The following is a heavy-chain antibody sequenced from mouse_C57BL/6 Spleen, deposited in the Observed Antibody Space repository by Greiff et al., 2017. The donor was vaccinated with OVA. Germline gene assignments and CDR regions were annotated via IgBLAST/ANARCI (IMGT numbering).Heavy chain of an antibody. CDR3: TIKGLRRDPSVAY. CDR1: GFTFTDYE. Sequence: LQESGAELVRPGASVTLSCKASGFTFTDYEMHWVQQTPVHGLEWIGAIDPETGGTAYHQKLSGKAILTAAKHSSTAYMELRSLTSEDSAVYYCTIKGLRRDPSVAYWGQGTLVTVSA. CDR2: IDPETGGT. V-gene: IGHV1-15*01. D-gene: IGHD2-2*01. J-gene: IGHJ3*01.